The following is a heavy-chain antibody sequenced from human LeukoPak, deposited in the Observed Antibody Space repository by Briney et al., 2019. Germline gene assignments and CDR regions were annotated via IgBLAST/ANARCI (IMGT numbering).Heavy chain of an antibody. CDR1: GFTFSSYG. CDR2: ISSSSSTI. V-gene: IGHV3-48*01. J-gene: IGHJ4*02. Sequence: GGSLRLSCVASGFTFSSYGMSWVRQAPGKGLEWVSYISSSSSTIYYADSVKGRFTISRDNAKNSLYLQMNSLRAEDTAVYYCARRAGAYSHPYDYWGQGTLVTVSS. CDR3: ARRAGAYSHPYDY. D-gene: IGHD4/OR15-4a*01.